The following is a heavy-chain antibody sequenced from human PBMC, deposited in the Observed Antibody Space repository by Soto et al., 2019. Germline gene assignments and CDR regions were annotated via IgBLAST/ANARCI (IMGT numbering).Heavy chain of an antibody. CDR3: ARGYYYDSSGYYHDAFDI. J-gene: IGHJ3*02. D-gene: IGHD3-22*01. Sequence: GGSLRLSCAASGFTFSSYEMNWVRQAPGKGLEWVSYISSSGSTIYYADSVKGRFTISRDNAKNSLYLQMNSLRAEDTAVYYCARGYYYDSSGYYHDAFDIWGQGTMVTVSS. CDR2: ISSSGSTI. CDR1: GFTFSSYE. V-gene: IGHV3-48*03.